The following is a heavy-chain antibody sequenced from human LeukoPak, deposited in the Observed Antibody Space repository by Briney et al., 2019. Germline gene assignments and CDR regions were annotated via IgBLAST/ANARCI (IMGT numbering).Heavy chain of an antibody. CDR3: ARQRVDTAMVNFDY. V-gene: IGHV4-34*01. D-gene: IGHD5-18*01. CDR2: INPRGSA. J-gene: IGHJ4*02. CDR1: GGSFIGYY. Sequence: SETLSLTCAVYGGSFIGYYWSWYRQPPGKGLEWIGDINPRGSAIYNPSLKSRIIISVDMSKNQFSLKLSSVTAADTAVYYCARQRVDTAMVNFDYWGQGTLVTVSS.